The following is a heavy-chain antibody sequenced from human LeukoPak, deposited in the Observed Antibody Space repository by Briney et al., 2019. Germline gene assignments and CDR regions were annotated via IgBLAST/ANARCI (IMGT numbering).Heavy chain of an antibody. V-gene: IGHV3-23*01. CDR3: AKDQLNRFCSGGSCSTTHDC. Sequence: PGGTLRLSCAASGFPFSSYGMSWVRQAPGKGLEWVSAITGSSRSTYYADSVKGRFTISRDNSKNTLYLQMNSLRAEDTAIYYCAKDQLNRFCSGGSCSTTHDCWGRGTLVTVSP. CDR2: ITGSSRST. D-gene: IGHD2-15*01. CDR1: GFPFSSYG. J-gene: IGHJ4*02.